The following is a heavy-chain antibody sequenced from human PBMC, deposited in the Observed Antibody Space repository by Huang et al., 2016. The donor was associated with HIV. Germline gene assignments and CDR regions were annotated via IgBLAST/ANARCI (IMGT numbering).Heavy chain of an antibody. D-gene: IGHD6-13*01. CDR1: GGSISSYY. J-gene: IGHJ6*02. V-gene: IGHV4-59*01. CDR3: ARGGPYSRDYYYYGMDV. CDR2: IHYSGST. Sequence: QVQLQESGPGLVKPSETLSLTCTVSGGSISSYYWGWIRQPPGKGLEGIGCIHYSGSTNYNPSRKRRVTTSVDTSKKQFFLKLSSVTAAATAVYYCARGGPYSRDYYYYGMDVWGQGTTVTVSS.